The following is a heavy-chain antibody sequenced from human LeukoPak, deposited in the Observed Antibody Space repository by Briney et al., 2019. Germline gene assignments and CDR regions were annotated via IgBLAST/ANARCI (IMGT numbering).Heavy chain of an antibody. CDR2: ISWNSGSI. J-gene: IGHJ4*02. CDR3: ASHLRYYFDY. Sequence: GGSLRLSCAASGFTFDDYAMHWVRQAPGKGLEWVSGISWNSGSIGYADSVKGRFTISRDNSKNTLYLQMNSLRAEDTAVYYCASHLRYYFDYWGQGTLVTVSS. V-gene: IGHV3-9*01. CDR1: GFTFDDYA.